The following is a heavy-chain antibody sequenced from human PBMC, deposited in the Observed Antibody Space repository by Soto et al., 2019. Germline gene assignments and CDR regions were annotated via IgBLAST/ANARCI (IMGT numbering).Heavy chain of an antibody. D-gene: IGHD2-21*01. V-gene: IGHV3-15*07. CDR3: THIRGESRGDD. CDR1: GLIFRNAW. CDR2: IKSTTDGGTA. Sequence: EVQLVESGGGLVKPGGSVRLSCAASGLIFRNAWLNWVRQAPGKGLEWVGRIKSTTDGGTADYAAPVKGRFTISREDSKNTIWLQMNSLKTEDTAVYYCTHIRGESRGDDWGQGTLVIVSP. J-gene: IGHJ4*02.